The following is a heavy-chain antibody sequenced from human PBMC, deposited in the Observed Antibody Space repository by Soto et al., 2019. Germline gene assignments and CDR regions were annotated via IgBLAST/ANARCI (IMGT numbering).Heavy chain of an antibody. CDR2: IYPGGST. CDR3: ARANVGPPGGGSWTMPFDF. D-gene: IGHD2-15*01. V-gene: IGHV4-4*07. J-gene: IGHJ4*02. CDR1: GGSISSYY. Sequence: QVKLQESGPGLVKPSETLSLTCTVSGGSISSYYWSWIRQSAGQGLEWIGRIYPGGSTNFNPSLKSRVTMSADTSKNQFSLRLTSVTAADTAVYYCARANVGPPGGGSWTMPFDFWGQGTLVTVSS.